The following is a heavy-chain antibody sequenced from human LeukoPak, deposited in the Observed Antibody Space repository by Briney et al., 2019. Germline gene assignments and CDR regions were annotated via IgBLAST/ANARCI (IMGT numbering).Heavy chain of an antibody. D-gene: IGHD5-18*01. CDR3: ARGGVWLREVDY. V-gene: IGHV4-30-4*01. J-gene: IGHJ4*02. CDR1: GGSISSGDYY. CDR2: IYYSGST. Sequence: SETLSLTCTVSGGSISSGDYYWSWIRQPPGKGPEWIGYIYYSGSTYYNPSLKSRVTIPVDTSKNQFSLKLSSVTAADTAVYYCARGGVWLREVDYWGQGTLVTVSS.